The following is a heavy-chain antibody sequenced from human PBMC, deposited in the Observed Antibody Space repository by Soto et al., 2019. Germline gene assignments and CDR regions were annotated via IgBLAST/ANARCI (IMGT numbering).Heavy chain of an antibody. CDR3: ARMNRDYYYYGMDV. CDR2: IDHNGVA. CDR1: GDSISSSKW. V-gene: IGHV4-4*02. Sequence: LSLTCGVSGDSISSSKWWTWVRQTPGNGLEWIGKIDHNGVANYNPSLEGRVTISKDISKNQISLKVTSVTAADSAVYYCARMNRDYYYYGMDVWGQGATVTVSS. J-gene: IGHJ6*02.